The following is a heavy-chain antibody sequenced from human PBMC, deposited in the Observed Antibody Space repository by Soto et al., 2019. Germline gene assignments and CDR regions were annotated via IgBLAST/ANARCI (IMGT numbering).Heavy chain of an antibody. V-gene: IGHV1-18*01. D-gene: IGHD3-22*01. CDR3: ARGLHYDSSLLYYYDGMDV. Sequence: QVQLVQSGAEVKKPGASVKVSCKASGYTFTSYGISWVRQAPGQGLEWMGWISAYNGNTNHAQKLQGRVTMTTDTSTSTAYMELRSLRSDDTAVYYCARGLHYDSSLLYYYDGMDVWGQGTTVTVSS. J-gene: IGHJ6*02. CDR1: GYTFTSYG. CDR2: ISAYNGNT.